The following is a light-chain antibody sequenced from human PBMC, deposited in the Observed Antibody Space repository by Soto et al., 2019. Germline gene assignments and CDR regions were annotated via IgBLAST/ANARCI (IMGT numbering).Light chain of an antibody. Sequence: QSALTQPASVSGSPGQSITISCTGTSSDVGGYNYVSWYQQHPPKAPKLMIYEVINRPSGVSNRFSGSKSSNTASLTISGLQAEDEADYYCSSYTSSDTLVFGGGTKLTVL. CDR3: SSYTSSDTLV. V-gene: IGLV2-14*01. J-gene: IGLJ3*02. CDR2: EVI. CDR1: SSDVGGYNY.